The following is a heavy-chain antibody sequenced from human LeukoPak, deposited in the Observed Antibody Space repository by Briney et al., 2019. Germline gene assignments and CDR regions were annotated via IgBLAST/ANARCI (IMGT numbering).Heavy chain of an antibody. Sequence: SETLSLTCTVSGGSISSSDYYWGWIRQPPGKGLEWIGIINYRGSTHYNPSLKSRVTTSVDTSKNQFSLKLSSVTAADTAMYYCARRDCSGGSCQYFDYWGQGTQVTVSS. CDR1: GGSISSSDYY. D-gene: IGHD2-15*01. J-gene: IGHJ4*02. V-gene: IGHV4-39*01. CDR2: INYRGST. CDR3: ARRDCSGGSCQYFDY.